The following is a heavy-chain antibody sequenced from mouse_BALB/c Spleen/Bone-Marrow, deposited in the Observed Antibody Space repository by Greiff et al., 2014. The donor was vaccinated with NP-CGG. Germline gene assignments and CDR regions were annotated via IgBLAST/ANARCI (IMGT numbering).Heavy chain of an antibody. CDR1: GFSLTSYG. CDR2: IWAGGST. D-gene: IGHD1-1*01. CDR3: AREGRGYYGSSGAAMDY. V-gene: IGHV2-9*02. J-gene: IGHJ4*01. Sequence: VKLEESGPGLVAPSQSLSISCTVSGFSLTSYGVHWVRQPPGQGLEWLGAIWAGGSTNYNSALMSRLTISKDNSKSQVFLKMNSLQTDDTAMYYCAREGRGYYGSSGAAMDYWGQGTEVTVSS.